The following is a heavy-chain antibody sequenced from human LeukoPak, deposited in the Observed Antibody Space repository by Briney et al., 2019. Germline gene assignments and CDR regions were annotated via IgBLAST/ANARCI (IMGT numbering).Heavy chain of an antibody. D-gene: IGHD4/OR15-4a*01. V-gene: IGHV3-11*04. CDR1: GFTFSDHY. CDR2: IGDSGTPI. J-gene: IGHJ4*02. Sequence: GGSLRLSCAASGFTFSDHYMSWIRQAPGKALEWVSYIGDSGTPIYYADSVKGRFTVSRGNAKNSLFLQMDSLRAEDTAVYYCARDRRPSVYGGLDNWGQGTPVTVSS. CDR3: ARDRRPSVYGGLDN.